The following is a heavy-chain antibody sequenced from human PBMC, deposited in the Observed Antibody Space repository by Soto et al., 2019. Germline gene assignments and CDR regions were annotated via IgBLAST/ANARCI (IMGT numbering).Heavy chain of an antibody. D-gene: IGHD6-19*01. CDR3: AKGGSGGWHYFDL. CDR2: VSGSGVST. Sequence: GGSLRLSCAASGFPFTKFAMNWVRQVPGKGLEWVSSVSGSGVSTYYADSVKGRFTISRDNSKNTLYLQMDSLRPEDTAIYYCAKGGSGGWHYFDLWGQGTLVTVSS. V-gene: IGHV3-23*01. CDR1: GFPFTKFA. J-gene: IGHJ4*02.